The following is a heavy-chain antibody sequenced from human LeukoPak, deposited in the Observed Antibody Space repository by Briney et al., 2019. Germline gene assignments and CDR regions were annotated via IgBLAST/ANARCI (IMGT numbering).Heavy chain of an antibody. CDR1: GYSISSGYY. V-gene: IGHV4-38-2*02. J-gene: IGHJ4*02. CDR2: IYYSGST. Sequence: SETLSLTCTVSGYSISSGYYWGWIRQPPGKGLEWIGSIYYSGSTYYNPSLKSRVTISVDTSKNQFSLKLSSVTAADTAVYYCARRRVYGDLGFDYWGQGTLVTVSS. CDR3: ARRRVYGDLGFDY. D-gene: IGHD4-17*01.